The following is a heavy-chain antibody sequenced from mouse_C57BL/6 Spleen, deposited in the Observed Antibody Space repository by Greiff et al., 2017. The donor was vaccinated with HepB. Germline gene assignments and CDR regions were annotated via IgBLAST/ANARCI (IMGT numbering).Heavy chain of an antibody. CDR3: ARRTAQAPFAY. J-gene: IGHJ3*01. D-gene: IGHD3-2*02. Sequence: QVQLQQPGAELVKPGASVKLSCKASGYTFTSYWMQWVKQRPGQGLEWIGEIDPSDSYTNYNQKFKGKATLTVDTSSSTAYMQLSSLTSEDSAVYYCARRTAQAPFAYWGQGTLVTVSA. V-gene: IGHV1-50*01. CDR2: IDPSDSYT. CDR1: GYTFTSYW.